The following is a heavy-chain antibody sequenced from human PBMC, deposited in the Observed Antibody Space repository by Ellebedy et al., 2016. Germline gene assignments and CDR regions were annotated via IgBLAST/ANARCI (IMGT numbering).Heavy chain of an antibody. Sequence: SETLSLTCAVSGGSISSSHWWTWVRLAPEKGLEWIGESHHSGTTNYNPSLKSRVTISGDPSRNQFSLRLNSVTAADTALYYCARGRRSHDQFAPFDFWGQGILVAVST. J-gene: IGHJ4*02. CDR2: SHHSGTT. V-gene: IGHV4-4*02. D-gene: IGHD2-15*01. CDR3: ARGRRSHDQFAPFDF. CDR1: GGSISSSHW.